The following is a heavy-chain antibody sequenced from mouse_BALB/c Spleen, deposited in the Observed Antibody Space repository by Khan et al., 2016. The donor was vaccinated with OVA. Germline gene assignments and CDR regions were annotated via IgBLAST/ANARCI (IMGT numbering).Heavy chain of an antibody. J-gene: IGHJ2*01. D-gene: IGHD4-1*01. CDR2: IDPANDNS. Sequence: EVQLVESGAELVKPGASVKLSCTASGFNIKDTHMHWVKQRPEQGLEWIGRIDPANDNSKYDPRFQGKATITADTSSNTAYLHLSSLTSEDTAVYYCAPAGTGDYFDYWGKGTTLTVSS. CDR3: APAGTGDYFDY. V-gene: IGHV14-3*02. CDR1: GFNIKDTH.